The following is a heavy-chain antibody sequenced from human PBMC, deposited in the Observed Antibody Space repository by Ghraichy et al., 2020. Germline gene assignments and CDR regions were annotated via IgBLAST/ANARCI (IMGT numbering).Heavy chain of an antibody. CDR2: INPDGSVQ. D-gene: IGHD2-15*01. Sequence: LSLTCAASGLSISSHWMSWGRQTPGQGLEWVAIINPDGSVQHYVGSVQGRFTISRDNAKNSLYLQMHSLRAEDTAVYYCARGLGYLLDVWGQGTTVTVSS. CDR1: GLSISSHW. J-gene: IGHJ6*02. V-gene: IGHV3-7*01. CDR3: ARGLGYLLDV.